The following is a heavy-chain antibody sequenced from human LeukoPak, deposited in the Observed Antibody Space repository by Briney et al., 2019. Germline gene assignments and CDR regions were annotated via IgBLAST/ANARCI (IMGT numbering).Heavy chain of an antibody. V-gene: IGHV1-18*01. Sequence: ASVKVSCKASGYTFTSYGISWVRQAPGQGLAWMGWISAYNGNTNYAQKLQGRVTMTTDTSTSTAYMELRSLRSDDTAVYYCARDGYSSGWYEVDYWGQGTLVTVSS. CDR1: GYTFTSYG. D-gene: IGHD6-19*01. CDR2: ISAYNGNT. J-gene: IGHJ4*02. CDR3: ARDGYSSGWYEVDY.